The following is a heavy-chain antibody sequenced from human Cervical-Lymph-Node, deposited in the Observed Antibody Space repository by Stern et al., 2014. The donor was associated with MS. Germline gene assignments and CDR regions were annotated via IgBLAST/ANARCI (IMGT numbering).Heavy chain of an antibody. V-gene: IGHV3-11*01. CDR2: IVARCTSI. CDR3: ARTHYDFRSGYYGWFDP. J-gene: IGHJ5*02. CDR1: GFTFSDYY. Sequence: VQLVQSGGGLVKPGESLRLSCAASGFTFSDYYMSWLRQAPGKGLEWVSYIVARCTSIYSADSVKGRFTISRDNSNDSLYLQLNSLSAEDTAVYYCARTHYDFRSGYYGWFDPWGQGTLVTVSS. D-gene: IGHD3-3*01.